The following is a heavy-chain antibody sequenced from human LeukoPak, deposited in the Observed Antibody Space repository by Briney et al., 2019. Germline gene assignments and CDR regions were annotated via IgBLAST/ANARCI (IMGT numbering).Heavy chain of an antibody. J-gene: IGHJ4*02. D-gene: IGHD3-10*01. CDR1: GVMFPSYW. Sequence: GGSLRLSCAASGVMFPSYWTTWVRQAPGKGLEWVANIKQDGSEKYYVDSVKGRFTISRDNAKNSVYLQMNSLRAEDTAVYYCARRHHFGFLDSWGQGTLVTVSS. V-gene: IGHV3-7*04. CDR2: IKQDGSEK. CDR3: ARRHHFGFLDS.